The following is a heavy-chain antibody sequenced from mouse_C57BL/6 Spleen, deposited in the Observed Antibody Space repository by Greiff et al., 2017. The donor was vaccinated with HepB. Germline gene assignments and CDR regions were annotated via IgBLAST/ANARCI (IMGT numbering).Heavy chain of an antibody. CDR3: ASYYYGSSVDY. CDR1: GFTFSSYA. Sequence: EVQLVESGGGLVKPGGSLKLSCAASGFTFSSYAMSWVRQTPEKRLEWVATISDGGSYTYYPDNVKGRFTISRDNAKNNLYLQMSHLKSEDTAMYYCASYYYGSSVDYWGQGTSLTVSS. D-gene: IGHD1-1*01. CDR2: ISDGGSYT. V-gene: IGHV5-4*01. J-gene: IGHJ2*02.